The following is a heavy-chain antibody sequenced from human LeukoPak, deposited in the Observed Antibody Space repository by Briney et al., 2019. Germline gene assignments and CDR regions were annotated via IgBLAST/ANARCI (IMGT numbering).Heavy chain of an antibody. J-gene: IGHJ4*02. D-gene: IGHD3-10*01. CDR2: ISAYNGNT. V-gene: IGHV1-18*01. CDR3: ARVLLWFGELHPFDY. Sequence: ASVKVSCKASGYTFTSYGISWVRQAPGQGLEWMGWISAYNGNTNYAQKLQGRVTMTTDTSTSTAYMELRSLRSDDTAVYYCARVLLWFGELHPFDYWGQGTLVTVSS. CDR1: GYTFTSYG.